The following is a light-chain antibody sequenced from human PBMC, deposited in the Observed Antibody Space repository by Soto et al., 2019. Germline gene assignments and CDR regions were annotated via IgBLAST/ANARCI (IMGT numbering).Light chain of an antibody. CDR2: DVS. CDR1: SSEVGGYNF. Sequence: QSVLTQPASVSGSPGQSVTISCAGTSSEVGGYNFVSWYQQHPCKAPQLMIYDVSSRPSGVSNRFSGSKSGNTASLTISGLQAEDEADYYCSSYTSSYTYVFGTGTKVTVL. V-gene: IGLV2-14*03. CDR3: SSYTSSYTYV. J-gene: IGLJ1*01.